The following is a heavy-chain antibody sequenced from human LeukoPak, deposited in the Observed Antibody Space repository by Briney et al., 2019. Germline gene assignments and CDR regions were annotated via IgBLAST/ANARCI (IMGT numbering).Heavy chain of an antibody. CDR3: ARDFGFGSA. D-gene: IGHD6-19*01. CDR2: IFTSGTT. V-gene: IGHV4-4*07. Sequence: PSETLSLTCTVSGGSISSSYWSWIRQPAGKGLEWIGRIFTSGTTEYNPSLKSRVTMSVDTSRNQFSLKLTSVTAADTAVYYCARDFGFGSAWGQGALVTVSS. J-gene: IGHJ5*02. CDR1: GGSISSSY.